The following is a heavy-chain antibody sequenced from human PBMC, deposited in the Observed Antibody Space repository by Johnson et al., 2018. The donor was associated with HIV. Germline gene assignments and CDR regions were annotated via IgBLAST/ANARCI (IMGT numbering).Heavy chain of an antibody. V-gene: IGHV3-30-3*01. CDR1: RFTFSSYA. D-gene: IGHD3-9*01. Sequence: QVQLVESGGGVVQPGRSLRLSCAASRFTFSSYAMHWVRQAPGKGLEWVAVISYDGSNKYYADSVKGRFTISRDNSKNTLYLQMNSLRAEDTAVYYCVRSNGRLAAFDIWGQGTMVTVSS. CDR3: VRSNGRLAAFDI. CDR2: ISYDGSNK. J-gene: IGHJ3*02.